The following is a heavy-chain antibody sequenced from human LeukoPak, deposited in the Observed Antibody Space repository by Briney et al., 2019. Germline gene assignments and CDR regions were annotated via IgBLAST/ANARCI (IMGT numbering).Heavy chain of an antibody. CDR3: ARRRGQGSGSYFHYYYYGMDV. V-gene: IGHV4-34*01. J-gene: IGHJ6*02. CDR1: GGSFSGYY. Sequence: PSETLSLTCAVYGGSFSGYYWNWIRQPPGEGLEWIGEINHSETTNYNPSLKSRVTISIDTSKNQFSLKLSSVTAADTAVYSCARRRGQGSGSYFHYYYYGMDVWGQGTTVTVSS. CDR2: INHSETT. D-gene: IGHD3-10*01.